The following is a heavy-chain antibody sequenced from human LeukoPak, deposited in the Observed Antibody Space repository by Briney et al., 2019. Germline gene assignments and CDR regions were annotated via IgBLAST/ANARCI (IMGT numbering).Heavy chain of an antibody. D-gene: IGHD3-9*01. CDR3: AIGYYDILTGYPPGGYYFDY. CDR1: GGTFSSYA. V-gene: IGHV1-69*06. CDR2: IIPIFGTA. Sequence: SVKVSCKASGGTFSSYAISWVRQAPGQGLEWMGGIIPIFGTANYAQKLQGRVTIAADKSTSTAYMELSSLRSEDTAVYYCAIGYYDILTGYPPGGYYFDYWGQGTLVTVSS. J-gene: IGHJ4*02.